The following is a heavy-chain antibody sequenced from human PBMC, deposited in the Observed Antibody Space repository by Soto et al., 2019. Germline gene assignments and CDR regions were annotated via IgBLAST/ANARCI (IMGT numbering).Heavy chain of an antibody. CDR1: GGTFSSYA. CDR2: IIPIFGTA. CDR3: AREGYYYDSRPKYGMDV. V-gene: IGHV1-69*13. J-gene: IGHJ6*02. Sequence: ASVKVSCKASGGTFSSYAISWVRQAPGQGLEWMGGIIPIFGTANYAQKFQGRVTITADESTSTAYMELSSLRSEDTAVYYCAREGYYYDSRPKYGMDVWGQGTTVTVSS. D-gene: IGHD3-22*01.